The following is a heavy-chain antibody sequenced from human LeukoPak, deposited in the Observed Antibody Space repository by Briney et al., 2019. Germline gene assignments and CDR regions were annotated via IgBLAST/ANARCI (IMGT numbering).Heavy chain of an antibody. D-gene: IGHD6-19*01. CDR1: GFPFSSYA. J-gene: IGHJ4*02. CDR3: AKSSVAGPPHFDY. CDR2: ISGSGGST. Sequence: PGGSLRLSCAASGFPFSSYAMSWVRQAPGKGLEGVSAISGSGGSTYYADSVKGRFTISRDNSKNTLYLQMNSLRAEDTAVYYCAKSSVAGPPHFDYWGQGTLVTVSS. V-gene: IGHV3-23*01.